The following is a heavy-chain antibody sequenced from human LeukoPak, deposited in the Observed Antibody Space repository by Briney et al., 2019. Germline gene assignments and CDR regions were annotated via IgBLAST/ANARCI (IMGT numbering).Heavy chain of an antibody. CDR1: GGSISSYY. V-gene: IGHV4-59*01. CDR3: ARERGYYDILTGYAPRAFDI. J-gene: IGHJ3*02. Sequence: SETLSLTCTVSGGSISSYYWSWIRQPPGKGLEWIGYIYYSGSTNYNPSLKSRVTISVDTSKNQFSLKLSSVTAADTAVYYCARERGYYDILTGYAPRAFDIWGQGTMVTVSS. D-gene: IGHD3-9*01. CDR2: IYYSGST.